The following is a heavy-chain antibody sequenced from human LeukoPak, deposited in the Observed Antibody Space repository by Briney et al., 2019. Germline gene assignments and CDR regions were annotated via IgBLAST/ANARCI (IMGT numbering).Heavy chain of an antibody. D-gene: IGHD5-12*01. CDR3: ARSRYTGPPNYYYYYMDV. V-gene: IGHV1-18*04. CDR2: ISAYNGNT. CDR1: GYTFTGYY. J-gene: IGHJ6*03. Sequence: ASVKVSCKASGYTFTGYYMHWVRQAPGQGLEWMGWISAYNGNTNYAQKLQGRVTMTTDTSTSTAYMELRSLRSDDTAVYYCARSRYTGPPNYYYYYMDVWGKGTTVTISS.